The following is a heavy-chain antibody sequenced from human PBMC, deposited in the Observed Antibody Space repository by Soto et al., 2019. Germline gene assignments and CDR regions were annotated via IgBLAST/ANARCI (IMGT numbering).Heavy chain of an antibody. V-gene: IGHV3-72*01. CDR2: TRNKANSYTT. J-gene: IGHJ6*01. CDR3: ARGPMRVGAQYYYYDMVV. CDR1: GFTFSVHY. D-gene: IGHD3-10*01. Sequence: EVQLVESGGGLVQHGGSLRLSCAASGFTFSVHYMDWVRQAPGKGLEWVGRTRNKANSYTTDYAASVKGRFPTSSDESNNSRYLQMNSLKTEDTAVYYCARGPMRVGAQYYYYDMVVWGQWTTVAVSS.